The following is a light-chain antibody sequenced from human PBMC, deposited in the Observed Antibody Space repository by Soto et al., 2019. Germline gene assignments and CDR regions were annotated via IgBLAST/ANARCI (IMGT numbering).Light chain of an antibody. J-gene: IGKJ2*01. CDR1: QTVRSNY. CDR2: GAS. V-gene: IGKV3-20*01. Sequence: EIELTQSPGTLSLSPGERATLSCRASQTVRSNYLAWYQQKPGQAPRLLIYGASKRATGIPDRFSGSGSGTDFTLTISRLEPEDFAVYSCQQYGDSPMYTVGQGTKLEVK. CDR3: QQYGDSPMYT.